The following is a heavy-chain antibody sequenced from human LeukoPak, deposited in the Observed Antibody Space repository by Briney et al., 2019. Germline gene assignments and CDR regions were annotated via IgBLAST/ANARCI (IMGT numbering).Heavy chain of an antibody. J-gene: IGHJ5*02. D-gene: IGHD3-10*01. CDR2: MYTRGST. Sequence: PSETLSLTCTVSGGSISSYSWSWIRQPPGKGLEWIGYMYTRGSTTYNPSLESRVTISVDTSKNQFSLNLSSVTAADTAVYYCARQRTGNWFDPWGQGTLVTVSS. CDR3: ARQRTGNWFDP. CDR1: GGSISSYS. V-gene: IGHV4-4*09.